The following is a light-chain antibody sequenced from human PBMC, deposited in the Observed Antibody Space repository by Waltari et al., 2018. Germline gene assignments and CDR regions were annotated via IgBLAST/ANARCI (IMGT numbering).Light chain of an antibody. CDR3: QALGTGAWV. CDR1: ILGNKY. V-gene: IGLV3-1*01. CDR2: QDT. J-gene: IGLJ3*02. Sequence: SFELTQPPSVSMSPGQTASITCSGDILGNKYASCHPHKPGQSPLLVIYQDTKRPSGIPERFSGSKSGNAATLTISGTQAMDEADYYCQALGTGAWVFGGGTKLTVL.